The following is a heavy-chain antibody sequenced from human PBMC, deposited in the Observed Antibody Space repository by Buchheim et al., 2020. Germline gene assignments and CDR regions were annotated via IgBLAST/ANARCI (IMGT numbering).Heavy chain of an antibody. V-gene: IGHV3-23*04. J-gene: IGHJ4*02. D-gene: IGHD6-19*01. CDR2: INGDAT. Sequence: DVQLVESGGGLVQPEGSLRLSCSASGFSLTTYGMSWVRQAPGKGLEWVSAINGDATYYADSVKGRFTTSIARSKNTMYLQVNSLRADDTAVYYCGKESLSRGWYTIEHWGQGTL. CDR1: GFSLTTYG. CDR3: GKESLSRGWYTIEH.